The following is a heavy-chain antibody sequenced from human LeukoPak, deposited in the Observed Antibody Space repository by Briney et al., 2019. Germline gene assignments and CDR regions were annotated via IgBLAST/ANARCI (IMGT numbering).Heavy chain of an antibody. CDR3: ARLGGCTTTSCYVHWFDP. V-gene: IGHV4-59*01. CDR2: IYYSGST. Sequence: PSETLSLTCEVSGGSLTGYYWSWIRQPPGKGLEWIGYIYYSGSTNYNPSLKSRVTISVDTSKNQFSLKLYSVTAADTAVYSCARLGGCTTTSCYVHWFDPWGQGTLVTVSS. J-gene: IGHJ5*02. CDR1: GGSLTGYY. D-gene: IGHD2-2*01.